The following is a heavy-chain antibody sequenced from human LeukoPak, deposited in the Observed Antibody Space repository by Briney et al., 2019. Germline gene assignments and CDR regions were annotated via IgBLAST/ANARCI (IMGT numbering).Heavy chain of an antibody. CDR2: ITPIFGTA. CDR3: ARLDEYSSSSRYYGMDV. CDR1: GGTFSSYG. Sequence: SVKVSCKASGGTFSSYGISWVRQAPGQGLEWMGGITPIFGTANYAQKFQGRVTITADESTSTAYMELSSLRSEDTAVYYCARLDEYSSSSRYYGMDVWGQGTTVTVSS. D-gene: IGHD6-6*01. V-gene: IGHV1-69*13. J-gene: IGHJ6*02.